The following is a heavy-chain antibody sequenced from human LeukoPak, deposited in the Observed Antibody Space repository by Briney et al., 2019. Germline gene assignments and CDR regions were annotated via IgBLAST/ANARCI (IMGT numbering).Heavy chain of an antibody. V-gene: IGHV3-15*07. Sequence: GGSLRLSCAASGFTFSNAWMNWVRQAPGKGLEWVGRIKSKTDGGTADYAAPVKGRFTISRDDSKNTLYPQMNNLKTEDTAVYYCTTAHCGSTSCQFWGQGTLVTVSS. D-gene: IGHD2-2*01. CDR3: TTAHCGSTSCQF. CDR1: GFTFSNAW. J-gene: IGHJ4*02. CDR2: IKSKTDGGTA.